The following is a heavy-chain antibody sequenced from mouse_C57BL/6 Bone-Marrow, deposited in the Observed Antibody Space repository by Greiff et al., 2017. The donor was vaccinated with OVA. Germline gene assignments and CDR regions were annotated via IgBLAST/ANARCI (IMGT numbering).Heavy chain of an antibody. V-gene: IGHV1-69*01. CDR1: GYTFTSYW. J-gene: IGHJ1*03. D-gene: IGHD1-1*01. CDR3: ARGYYGGSLYWYFDV. CDR2: IDPSDSYT. Sequence: VQLQQPGAELVMPGASVKLSCKASGYTFTSYWMHWVKQRPGQGLEWIGEIDPSDSYTNYNQKFKGKSTLTVDKSSSTAYMQLSSLTSGDSEVYYCARGYYGGSLYWYFDVWGTGTTVTVSS.